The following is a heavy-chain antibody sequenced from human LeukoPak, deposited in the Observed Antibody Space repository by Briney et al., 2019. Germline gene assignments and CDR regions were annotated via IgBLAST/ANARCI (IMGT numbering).Heavy chain of an antibody. J-gene: IGHJ5*02. D-gene: IGHD3-10*01. V-gene: IGHV3-7*01. CDR1: GFTFSSYW. Sequence: GGSLRLSCAASGFTFSSYWMGWVRQAPGKGLEWVANIKQDGSEKYYVDSVKGRFTISRDNAKNSLYLQMNSLRAEDTAVYYCARYRRGNWFDPWGQGTLVTVSS. CDR3: ARYRRGNWFDP. CDR2: IKQDGSEK.